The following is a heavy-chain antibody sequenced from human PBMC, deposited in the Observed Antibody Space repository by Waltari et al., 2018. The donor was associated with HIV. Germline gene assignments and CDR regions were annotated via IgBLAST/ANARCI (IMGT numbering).Heavy chain of an antibody. Sequence: QVQLVQSGAAVKKPGASVKVSCKASGYTFTSYAMHWVRQAPGQRLEWMGWINAGNGNTKYSQKFQGRVTITRDTSASTAYMELSSLRSEDTAVYYCARAGQGQTINWFDPWGQGTLVTVSS. CDR3: ARAGQGQTINWFDP. J-gene: IGHJ5*02. CDR1: GYTFTSYA. V-gene: IGHV1-3*01. CDR2: INAGNGNT. D-gene: IGHD3-10*01.